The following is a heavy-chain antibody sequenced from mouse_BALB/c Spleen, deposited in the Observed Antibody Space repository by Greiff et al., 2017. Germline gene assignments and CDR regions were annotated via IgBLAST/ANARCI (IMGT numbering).Heavy chain of an antibody. CDR2: ISYSGST. J-gene: IGHJ4*01. CDR1: GDSITSGY. Sequence: EVKLVESGPSLVKPSQTLSLTCSVTGDSITSGYWNWIRKFPGNKLEYMGYISYSGSTYYNPSLKSRISITRDTSKNQYYLQLNSVTTEDTATYYCARWGRLRGAMDYWGQGTSVTVSS. CDR3: ARWGRLRGAMDY. D-gene: IGHD1-2*01. V-gene: IGHV3-8*02.